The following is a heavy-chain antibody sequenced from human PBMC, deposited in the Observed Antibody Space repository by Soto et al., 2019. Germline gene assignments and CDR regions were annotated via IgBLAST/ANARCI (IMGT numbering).Heavy chain of an antibody. CDR1: GFTFSNYG. CDR2: ISANGGAT. Sequence: EVQLLESGGGLVQPGGSLRLACAASGFTFSNYGLSWVRQAPGKGLQWVSSISANGGATYYADSVKGRFTISRDNSKSTLYLPMNNLRAEDTALYFCAKGGAVITTFFDPWGRGTLVTVSS. V-gene: IGHV3-23*01. J-gene: IGHJ2*01. CDR3: AKGGAVITTFFDP. D-gene: IGHD3-16*01.